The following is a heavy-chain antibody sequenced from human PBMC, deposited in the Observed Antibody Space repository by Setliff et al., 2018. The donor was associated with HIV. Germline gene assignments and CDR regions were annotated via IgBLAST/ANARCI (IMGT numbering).Heavy chain of an antibody. D-gene: IGHD1-26*01. J-gene: IGHJ4*02. CDR1: GDPMSSGSFF. V-gene: IGHV4-61*09. CDR3: ARGRGSY. Sequence: PSETLSLTCTVSGDPMSSGSFFWTWMRQAAGGRLEWIGHIHNSGSTNYNPSLKSRVTMSADTSESQFSLRLTSVTASDTAVYYCARGRGSYWGQGTLVTVSS. CDR2: IHNSGST.